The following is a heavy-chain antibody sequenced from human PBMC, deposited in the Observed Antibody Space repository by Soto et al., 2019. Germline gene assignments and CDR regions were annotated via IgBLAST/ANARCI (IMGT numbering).Heavy chain of an antibody. CDR1: GFTFSSYW. Sequence: GGSLRLSCAASGFTFSSYWMSWVRQAPGKGLEWVANIKQDGSEKYYVDSVKGRFTISRDNAKNSLSLQMTSLRAEDTAVYYCARVAVVLWFGGDSGYMGVWGQGTTVTVSS. D-gene: IGHD3-10*01. CDR3: ARVAVVLWFGGDSGYMGV. V-gene: IGHV3-7*04. J-gene: IGHJ6*01. CDR2: IKQDGSEK.